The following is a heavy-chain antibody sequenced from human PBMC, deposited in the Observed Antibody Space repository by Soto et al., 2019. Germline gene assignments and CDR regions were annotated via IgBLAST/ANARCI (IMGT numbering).Heavy chain of an antibody. D-gene: IGHD3-22*01. CDR3: ARDRDYYDSSGYYGSLDY. CDR2: ISYDGSNK. CDR1: GFTFSSYA. Sequence: LRLSCAASGFTFSSYAMHWVRQAPGKGLEWVAVISYDGSNKYYADSVKGRFTTSRDNSKNTLYLQMNSLRAEDTAVYYCARDRDYYDSSGYYGSLDYWGQGTLVTVSS. V-gene: IGHV3-30-3*01. J-gene: IGHJ4*02.